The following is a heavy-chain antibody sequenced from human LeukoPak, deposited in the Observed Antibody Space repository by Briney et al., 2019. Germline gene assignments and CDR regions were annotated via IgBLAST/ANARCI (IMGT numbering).Heavy chain of an antibody. CDR2: IYYGGST. D-gene: IGHD2-15*01. Sequence: SQSPSLTRTVSVVSISSGGYSSGWGRQHPGRSLEWIVYIYYGGSTYYNPSLKSRVTISVDTSMNQFSLKLSSVTAADTAVYYCARSGYCSGGSCSYYYYYYGMDVWSQGTTVTVSS. CDR1: VVSISSGGYS. CDR3: ARSGYCSGGSCSYYYYYYGMDV. J-gene: IGHJ6*02. V-gene: IGHV4-31*03.